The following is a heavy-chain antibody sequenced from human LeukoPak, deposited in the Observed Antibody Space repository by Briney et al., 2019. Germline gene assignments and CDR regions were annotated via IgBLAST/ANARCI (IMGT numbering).Heavy chain of an antibody. Sequence: RASVKVSCKVSGYTLTELSMHWLRQAPGKGLEWMGGFDPEDGETIYAQKFQGRVTMTEDTSTDTAYMELSSLRSEDTAVYYCATDQVGWLRRFDYWGQGTLATVSS. CDR3: ATDQVGWLRRFDY. D-gene: IGHD5-12*01. CDR1: GYTLTELS. J-gene: IGHJ4*02. CDR2: FDPEDGET. V-gene: IGHV1-24*01.